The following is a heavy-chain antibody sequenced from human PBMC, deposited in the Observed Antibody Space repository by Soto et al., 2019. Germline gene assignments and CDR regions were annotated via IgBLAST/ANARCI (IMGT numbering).Heavy chain of an antibody. V-gene: IGHV4-59*01. CDR2: IYYSGST. J-gene: IGHJ6*02. CDR3: ARDIMGTNYYYYGMDV. Sequence: QVQLQESGPGLVKPSETLSLTCTVSGGSISSYYWSWIRQPPGKGLEWIGYIYYSGSTNYNPSLKSRVTISVDTSENQFSLKLSSVTAADTAVYYCARDIMGTNYYYYGMDVWGQGTTVTVSS. CDR1: GGSISSYY. D-gene: IGHD2-8*01.